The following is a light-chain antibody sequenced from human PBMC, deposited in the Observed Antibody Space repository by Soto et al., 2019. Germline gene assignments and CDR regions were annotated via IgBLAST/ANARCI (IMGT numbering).Light chain of an antibody. Sequence: IQLTHKTYTWSASVVYNLTIICXASQSISSWLAWYQQKPGKAPKLLIYDASSLESGVPSRFSGSGSGTEFTLTISCLQPEDSATYYCLQAIIYPWTFGEGAMVDIK. J-gene: IGKJ1*01. CDR3: LQAIIYPWT. CDR2: DAS. V-gene: IGKV1-5*02. CDR1: QSISSW.